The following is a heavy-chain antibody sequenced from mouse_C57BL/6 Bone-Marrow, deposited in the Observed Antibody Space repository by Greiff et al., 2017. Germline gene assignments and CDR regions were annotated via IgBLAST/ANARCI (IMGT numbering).Heavy chain of an antibody. CDR2: INPYNGGT. V-gene: IGHV1-19*01. J-gene: IGHJ4*01. Sequence: EVQLQQSGPVLVKPGASVKMSCKASGYTFTDYYMNWVKQSHGKSLEWIGVINPYNGGTSYNQKFKGKATLTVDKSSSTAYMELNSLTSEDSAVYYCARWESYAMDYWGQGTSDTVSS. CDR3: ARWESYAMDY. D-gene: IGHD4-1*01. CDR1: GYTFTDYY.